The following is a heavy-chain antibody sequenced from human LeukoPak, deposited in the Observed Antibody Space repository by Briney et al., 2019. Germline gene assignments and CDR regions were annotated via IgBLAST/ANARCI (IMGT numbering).Heavy chain of an antibody. CDR2: ISYDGNNK. CDR1: GFAFSSYG. CDR3: AKARDDFPDY. D-gene: IGHD2/OR15-2a*01. V-gene: IGHV3-30*18. Sequence: GGSLRLSCAASGFAFSSYGIHWVRQAPGKGLEWVAVISYDGNNKYYADSVKGRFTISRDNSKNTLYLQMNSLRADDTAVYYCAKARDDFPDYWGQGTLVTVSS. J-gene: IGHJ4*02.